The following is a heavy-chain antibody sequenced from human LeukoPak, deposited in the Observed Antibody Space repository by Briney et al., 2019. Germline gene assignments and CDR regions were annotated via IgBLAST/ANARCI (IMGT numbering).Heavy chain of an antibody. CDR1: GFTFSSYA. Sequence: PGGSLRLSCAASGFTFSSYAMSWVRQAPGKGLEWVSAISGSGGSTYYADSVKGRFTISRDNSKNTLYLQMNSLRAEDTAVYYCARAYGSGSYYYYYYYGMDVWGQGTTVTVSS. D-gene: IGHD3-10*01. CDR2: ISGSGGST. V-gene: IGHV3-23*01. J-gene: IGHJ6*02. CDR3: ARAYGSGSYYYYYYYGMDV.